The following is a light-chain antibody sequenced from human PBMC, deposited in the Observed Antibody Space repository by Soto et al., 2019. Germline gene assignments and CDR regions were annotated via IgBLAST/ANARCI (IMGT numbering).Light chain of an antibody. CDR3: AAWDDSLNGWV. V-gene: IGLV1-44*01. J-gene: IGLJ3*02. Sequence: QPVLSQPPSASGTPGQRVTVSCSGRSSNLGSNTVNWYQQLPGTAPKLLIYSNNQRPSGVPDRFSGSKSGTSASQAISGLQSEDEDDYYCAAWDDSLNGWVFGGGTKLTVL. CDR2: SNN. CDR1: SSNLGSNT.